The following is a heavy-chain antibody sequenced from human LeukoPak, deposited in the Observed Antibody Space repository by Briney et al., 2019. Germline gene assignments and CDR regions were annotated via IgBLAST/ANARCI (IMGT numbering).Heavy chain of an antibody. CDR2: INGDGSRS. Sequence: GGSLRLSCAASDLTFSDSWMHWVRQASGKGPVWVSQINGDGSRSTYADSVKGRFTISRDNAKNTVYLQMNSLRDEDTGVYYXXXDRHYACDVWGQGTMVTVSS. CDR3: XXDRHYACDV. CDR1: DLTFSDSW. J-gene: IGHJ3*01. V-gene: IGHV3-74*01.